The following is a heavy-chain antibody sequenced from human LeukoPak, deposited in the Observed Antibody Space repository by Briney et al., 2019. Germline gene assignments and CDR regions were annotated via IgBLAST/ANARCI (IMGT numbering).Heavy chain of an antibody. J-gene: IGHJ4*02. CDR1: GYIFTGYY. CDR3: ARDRSIAVAPAAISFSDY. D-gene: IGHD2-2*01. Sequence: ASVKVSXRASGYIFTGYYMHWVRQAPGQGLEWMGWINPNSGDTNFAQKFQGRVTMTRDTSISTAYMELSRLRSDDTAVYYCARDRSIAVAPAAISFSDYWGQGTLVTVSS. V-gene: IGHV1-2*02. CDR2: INPNSGDT.